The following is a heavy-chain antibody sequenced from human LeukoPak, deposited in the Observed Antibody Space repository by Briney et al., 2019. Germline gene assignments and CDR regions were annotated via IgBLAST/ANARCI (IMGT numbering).Heavy chain of an antibody. J-gene: IGHJ4*02. V-gene: IGHV4-59*12. CDR1: GGSISSYY. CDR2: IYYSGIT. CDR3: ARINYGDY. Sequence: SETLSLTCTVSGGSISSYYWNWIRQPPGKGLEWIGYIYYSGITNYNPSLKSRVTISVDTSKSQFSLKLSSVTAADTAVYYCARINYGDYWGQGTLVTVSS.